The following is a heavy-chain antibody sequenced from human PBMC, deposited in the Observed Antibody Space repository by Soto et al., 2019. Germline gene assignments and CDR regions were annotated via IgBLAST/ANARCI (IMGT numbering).Heavy chain of an antibody. CDR3: AKDFNMITFGGVIGEIDY. J-gene: IGHJ4*02. Sequence: QVQLVESGGGVVQPGRSLRLSCAASGFTFSSYGMHWVRQAPGKGLEWVAVISYDGSNKYYADSVKGRFTISRDNSKNTLYLQMNSLRAEDTAVYYCAKDFNMITFGGVIGEIDYWGQGTLVTVSS. V-gene: IGHV3-30*18. CDR2: ISYDGSNK. CDR1: GFTFSSYG. D-gene: IGHD3-16*02.